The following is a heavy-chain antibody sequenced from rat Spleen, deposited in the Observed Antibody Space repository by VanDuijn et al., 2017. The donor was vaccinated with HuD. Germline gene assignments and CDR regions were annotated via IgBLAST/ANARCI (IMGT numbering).Heavy chain of an antibody. Sequence: EVQLVESGGGLVQPGRSLKLSCAASGFTFSNYGMHWIRQAPTKGLEWVASISPSGGSTYYRDSVKGRFTISRDNAKNTLYLQMDSLTSEDTATYYCTTDTFYDGTYYPGGFDYWGQGVMVTVSS. J-gene: IGHJ2*01. CDR3: TTDTFYDGTYYPGGFDY. V-gene: IGHV5-19*01. CDR2: ISPSGGST. CDR1: GFTFSNYG. D-gene: IGHD1-12*02.